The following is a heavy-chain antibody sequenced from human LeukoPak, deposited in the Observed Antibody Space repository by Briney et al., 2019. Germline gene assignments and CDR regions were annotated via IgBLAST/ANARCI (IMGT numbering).Heavy chain of an antibody. D-gene: IGHD3-10*01. J-gene: IGHJ4*02. CDR2: IYYSGST. CDR3: ARGSGVVDY. Sequence: SETLSLTCSVSGASISTSAYYWGWIRQPPGKGLEWIGSIYYSGSTYYNASLNSRVTISIDTSKNQFSLKLSSVTAADTAVYYCARGSGVVDYWGQGTLVTVSS. CDR1: GASISTSAYY. V-gene: IGHV4-39*01.